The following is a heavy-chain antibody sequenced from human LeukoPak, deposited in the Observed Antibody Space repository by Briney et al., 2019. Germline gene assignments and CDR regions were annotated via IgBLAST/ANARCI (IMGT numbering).Heavy chain of an antibody. D-gene: IGHD3-10*01. V-gene: IGHV4-59*01. CDR3: ARTLVFDY. CDR2: IYYSGST. J-gene: IGHJ4*02. Sequence: SETLSLTCTVSGGSISSYYWSWIRQPPGKGLEWIGYIYYSGSTNCNPSLKSRVTISVDTSKNQFSLKLSSVTAADTAVYYCARTLVFDYWGQGTLVTVSS. CDR1: GGSISSYY.